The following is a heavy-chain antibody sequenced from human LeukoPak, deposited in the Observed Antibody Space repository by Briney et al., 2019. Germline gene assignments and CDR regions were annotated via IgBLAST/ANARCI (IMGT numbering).Heavy chain of an antibody. D-gene: IGHD3-22*01. CDR3: ATPLDYYDRSDSHQGGD. Sequence: GGSLRLSCAASGFTFSNYGMSWVRQAPGKGLEWVASIKQDGSEKFYVDSVKGRFTISRDNAKNSLYLQMNSLRAEDTAVYYCATPLDYYDRSDSHQGGDWGQGTLVTVSS. J-gene: IGHJ4*02. V-gene: IGHV3-7*03. CDR2: IKQDGSEK. CDR1: GFTFSNYG.